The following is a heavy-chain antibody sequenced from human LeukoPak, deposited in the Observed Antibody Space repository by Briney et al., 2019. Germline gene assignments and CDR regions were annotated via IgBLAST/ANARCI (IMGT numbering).Heavy chain of an antibody. CDR3: ASRSGYDNQFDY. V-gene: IGHV1-69*02. D-gene: IGHD5-12*01. CDR2: IIPILGIA. J-gene: IGHJ4*02. Sequence: SVKISCKASGGTFSSYTISWVRQAPGQGLEWMGRIIPILGIANYAQKFQGRVTITADKSTSTAYMELSSLRSEDTAVYYCASRSGYDNQFDYWGQGTLVTVSS. CDR1: GGTFSSYT.